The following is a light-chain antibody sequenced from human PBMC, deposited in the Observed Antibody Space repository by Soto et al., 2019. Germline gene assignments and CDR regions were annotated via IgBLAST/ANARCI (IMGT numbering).Light chain of an antibody. J-gene: IGKJ4*01. V-gene: IGKV3-20*01. CDR2: GAS. CDR1: QSVSSSY. Sequence: EIVLTQSPGTLSLSPGERATLSCRASQSVSSSYLAWYQQKPGQAXRLXIYGASSRATGIPDRFSGSGSGTDLTITISRLEPEDFAVYYCQQYGSSPLTFGGGTKVDIK. CDR3: QQYGSSPLT.